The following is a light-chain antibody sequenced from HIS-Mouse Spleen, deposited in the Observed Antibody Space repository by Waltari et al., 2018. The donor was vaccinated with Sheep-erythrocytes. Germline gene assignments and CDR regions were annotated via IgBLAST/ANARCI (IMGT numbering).Light chain of an antibody. V-gene: IGLV2-23*01. CDR3: CSYAGSSTPWV. J-gene: IGLJ3*02. CDR2: EGI. CDR1: SSDVWSYNL. Sequence: QSALTQPASVSGSPGQSITISCTGTSSDVWSYNLVSRYQQHPGKAPKPMIYEGIRRPSGVSNRFSGSKSGNTASLTISGLQAEDEADYYCCSYAGSSTPWVFGGGTKLTVL.